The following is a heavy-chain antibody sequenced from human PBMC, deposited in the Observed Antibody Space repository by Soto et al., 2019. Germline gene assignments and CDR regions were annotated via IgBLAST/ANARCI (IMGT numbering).Heavy chain of an antibody. Sequence: SETLSLTCTVSGGSISSGGNYWSWVRQRPGKGLEWIGYIHNRGSTDYNPSLKSRVTISADTSKNQFSLKLRSVTAADTAVYYCAKEGGCSGGSCYSNDWFDPWGQGTLVTVSS. CDR3: AKEGGCSGGSCYSNDWFDP. V-gene: IGHV4-31*03. D-gene: IGHD2-15*01. CDR2: IHNRGST. J-gene: IGHJ5*02. CDR1: GGSISSGGNY.